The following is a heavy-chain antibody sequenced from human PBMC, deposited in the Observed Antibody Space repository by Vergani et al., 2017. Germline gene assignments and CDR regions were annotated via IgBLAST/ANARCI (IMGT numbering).Heavy chain of an antibody. CDR2: LTGGGGST. V-gene: IGHV3-23*01. CDR1: GFTFSTYA. Sequence: EVQLLESGGSLKQPGGSVRLSCAASGFTFSTYAMHWVRQAPGKGLEWVSVLTGGGGSTYYANSFKGRFIISRDNSWDTLYLQMNSLRPEDTTTYYCVKDAGSYDNLCASGGQGTLVTVSS. D-gene: IGHD1-26*01. CDR3: VKDAGSYDNLCAS. J-gene: IGHJ4*02.